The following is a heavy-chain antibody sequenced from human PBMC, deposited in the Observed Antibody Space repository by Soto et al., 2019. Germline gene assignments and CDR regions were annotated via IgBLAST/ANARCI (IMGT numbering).Heavy chain of an antibody. D-gene: IGHD3-10*01. Sequence: QVQLQESGPGLVKPSGTLSLTCAVSGGSISGINWWSWVRQPPGKGLEWIGAVYHSGTTNYNPSLKSRVTISVAKSKNQFSLKLSSVTAADTAVYYCARFGGGMDVWCQGTTVTVSS. J-gene: IGHJ6*02. CDR3: ARFGGGMDV. V-gene: IGHV4-4*02. CDR1: GGSISGINW. CDR2: VYHSGTT.